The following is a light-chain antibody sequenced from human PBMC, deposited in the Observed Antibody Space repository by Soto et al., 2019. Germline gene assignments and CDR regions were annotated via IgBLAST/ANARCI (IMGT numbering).Light chain of an antibody. V-gene: IGKV1-39*01. J-gene: IGKJ3*01. CDR1: QSISSY. Sequence: DIKMTQSPSSLSANVGDRVTITCRASQSISSYLNCYQQKPGKAPKLLIYAASSLQSGVPSRFSGSGSGTDFTLTISSLQPEDFATYYCQQSYSTPFTFGPGTKVDI. CDR3: QQSYSTPFT. CDR2: AAS.